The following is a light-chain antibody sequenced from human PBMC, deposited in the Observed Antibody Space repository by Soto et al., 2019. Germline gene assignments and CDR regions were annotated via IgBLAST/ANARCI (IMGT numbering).Light chain of an antibody. CDR3: QHYNSYSEA. J-gene: IGKJ1*01. CDR1: QTISSW. CDR2: KAS. V-gene: IGKV1-5*03. Sequence: DIQMTQSPSTLSGSVGDRVTITCRASQTISSWLAWYQQKPGKDPKLLIYKASTLKSGVPSRLSGSGSGTEFTLTISSLQPDDFATYYCQHYNSYSEAFGQGTKVDI.